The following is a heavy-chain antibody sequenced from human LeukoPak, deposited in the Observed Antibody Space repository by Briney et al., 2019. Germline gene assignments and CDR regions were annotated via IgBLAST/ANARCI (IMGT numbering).Heavy chain of an antibody. D-gene: IGHD3-16*01. J-gene: IGHJ4*02. CDR2: IRYDGTNK. CDR3: AKDKIWGEDYFDY. Sequence: GGSLRLSCVTSGFTFSNYGMHWVRQAPGKGLEWVAFIRYDGTNKYYADSVKGRFTISRDSSKNTLYLQMDSLRPEDTAVYYCAKDKIWGEDYFDYWGQGTLVTVSS. V-gene: IGHV3-30*02. CDR1: GFTFSNYG.